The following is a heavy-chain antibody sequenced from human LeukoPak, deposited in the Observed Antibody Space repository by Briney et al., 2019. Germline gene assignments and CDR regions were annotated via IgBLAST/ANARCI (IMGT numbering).Heavy chain of an antibody. CDR1: GFPFSSYG. J-gene: IGHJ4*02. CDR3: AKLAWYSGSYIGGSLGYFDY. V-gene: IGHV3-23*01. Sequence: PGGSLRLSCDASGFPFSSYGMSWVRQAPGKGLEWVSAVSGDGGRTYYAASVRGRFTISRDNSKDTLYLQMNSLRAEDTAVYYCAKLAWYSGSYIGGSLGYFDYWGQGTLVTVSS. D-gene: IGHD1-26*01. CDR2: VSGDGGRT.